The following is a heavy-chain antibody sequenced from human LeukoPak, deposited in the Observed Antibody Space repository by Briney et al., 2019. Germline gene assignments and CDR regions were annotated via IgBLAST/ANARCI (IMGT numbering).Heavy chain of an antibody. CDR3: ARDTKRSRARWENLGIDP. CDR1: GGTFSSYA. V-gene: IGHV1-69*13. J-gene: IGHJ5*02. Sequence: WASVKVSCKASGGTFSSYAISWVRQAPGQGLEWMGGIIPIFGTANYAQKFQGRVTITADESTSTAYMELRSLRSDDTAVYYCARDTKRSRARWENLGIDPWGQGTLVTVSS. CDR2: IIPIFGTA. D-gene: IGHD3-16*01.